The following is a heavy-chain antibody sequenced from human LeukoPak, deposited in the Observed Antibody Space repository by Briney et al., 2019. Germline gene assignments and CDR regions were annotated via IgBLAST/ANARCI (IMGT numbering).Heavy chain of an antibody. CDR2: NYYSGST. D-gene: IGHD6-19*01. CDR1: GGSISSYY. CDR3: ARESDSSGWETEYYYYYMDV. Sequence: SETLSLTCTVSGGSISSYYWSWIRQPPGKGLEWIGYNYYSGSTNYSPSLKSRVTISVDTSKNQFSLKLSSVTAADTAVYYCARESDSSGWETEYYYYYMDVWGKGTTVTVSS. J-gene: IGHJ6*03. V-gene: IGHV4-59*01.